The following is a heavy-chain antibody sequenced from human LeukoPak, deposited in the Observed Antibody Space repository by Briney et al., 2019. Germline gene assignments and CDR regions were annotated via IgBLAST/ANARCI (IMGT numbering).Heavy chain of an antibody. Sequence: ASVKVSCKASGYTFTGYYMHWVRQAPGQGLEWMGWINTNTGNPTYAQGFTGRFVFSLDTSVSTAYLQISSLKAEDTAVYYCARDPPRYGDPQPGDYWGQGTLVTVSS. CDR3: ARDPPRYGDPQPGDY. V-gene: IGHV7-4-1*02. D-gene: IGHD4-17*01. J-gene: IGHJ4*02. CDR1: GYTFTGYY. CDR2: INTNTGNP.